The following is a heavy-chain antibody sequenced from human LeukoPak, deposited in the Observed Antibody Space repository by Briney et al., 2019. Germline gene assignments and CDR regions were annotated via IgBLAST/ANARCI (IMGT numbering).Heavy chain of an antibody. J-gene: IGHJ6*03. D-gene: IGHD6-13*01. Sequence: GGSLRLSCAASGFTSSDYYMSWIRQAPGKGLEWVSYISSSGTTIYYADSVKGRFTISRDNAGNSLYLQMNSLRAEDTAVYYCARRVAAAGSTGLRYIDVWGKGTTVTVSS. CDR2: ISSSGTTI. CDR1: GFTSSDYY. CDR3: ARRVAAAGSTGLRYIDV. V-gene: IGHV3-11*04.